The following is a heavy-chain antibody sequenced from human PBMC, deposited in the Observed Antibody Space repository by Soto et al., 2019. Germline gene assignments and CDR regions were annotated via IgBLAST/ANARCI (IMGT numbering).Heavy chain of an antibody. Sequence: QVQLQESGPGLVKPSQTLSLTCTVSGGSISSGDYYWSWIRQPPGKGLEWIGYIYYSGSTYYNPSLKSRVTISVDTSKNQFSLKLSSVTAADTAVYYCARDSYGGTYNWPDGMDVWGQGTTVTVSS. J-gene: IGHJ6*02. CDR2: IYYSGST. CDR1: GGSISSGDYY. V-gene: IGHV4-30-4*01. CDR3: ARDSYGGTYNWPDGMDV. D-gene: IGHD1-1*01.